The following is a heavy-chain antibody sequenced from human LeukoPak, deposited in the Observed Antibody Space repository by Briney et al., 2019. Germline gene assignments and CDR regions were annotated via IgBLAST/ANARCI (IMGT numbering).Heavy chain of an antibody. D-gene: IGHD6-19*01. CDR3: ATKQWLAPPPDS. V-gene: IGHV3-74*01. CDR1: GFTFSKYW. CDR2: INTDGTVT. Sequence: WGTLRLSCAASGFTFSKYWMLWVRQAPGKGLESVSRINTDGTVTTYADSVKGRFPVSRDNADNTMFLQMNSVRDEDTAVYYCATKQWLAPPPDSWGQGTPVTVSS. J-gene: IGHJ4*02.